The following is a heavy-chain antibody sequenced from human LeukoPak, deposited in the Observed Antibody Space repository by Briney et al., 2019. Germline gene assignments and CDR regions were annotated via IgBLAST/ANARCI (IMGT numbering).Heavy chain of an antibody. CDR1: GFTFSSYS. J-gene: IGHJ6*03. CDR3: ARDPSPRTSYYYYYMDV. CDR2: ISSFSSYI. D-gene: IGHD2-2*01. V-gene: IGHV3-21*01. Sequence: GGSLRLSCTASGFTFSSYSMNWVRQAPGKGLGWVSSISSFSSYIYYADSVKGRFTISRDNAKNSLHLQMNSLRVEDTAVYYCARDPSPRTSYYYYYMDVWGKGTTVTVSS.